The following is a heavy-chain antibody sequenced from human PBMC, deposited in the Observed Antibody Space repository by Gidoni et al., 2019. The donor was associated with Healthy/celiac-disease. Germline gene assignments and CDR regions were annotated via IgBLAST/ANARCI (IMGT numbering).Heavy chain of an antibody. CDR1: VWSFSVYY. V-gene: IGHV4-34*01. Sequence: QLQLQQSGAGLFKPSETLSLTCAVYVWSFSVYYWSWIRQPPGKGLEWIGEINHSGSTNYNPSLKSRVTISVDTSKNQFSLKRSSVTAADTAVYYCARGGVRVWYYYYGMDVWGQGTTVTVSS. CDR2: INHSGST. J-gene: IGHJ6*02. D-gene: IGHD2-8*02. CDR3: ARGGVRVWYYYYGMDV.